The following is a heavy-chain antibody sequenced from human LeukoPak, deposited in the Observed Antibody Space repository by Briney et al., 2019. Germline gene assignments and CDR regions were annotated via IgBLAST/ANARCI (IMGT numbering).Heavy chain of an antibody. Sequence: GESLKISCKGSGYSFTTYWIGWVRQMPGKGLEWMGIIYPGDSDTRYSPSFLGQVTISADKSITTAYLQWSSLKASDTAMYYYARTYCGGDCYYSYFDYWGQGTLVTVSS. D-gene: IGHD2-21*02. CDR3: ARTYCGGDCYYSYFDY. J-gene: IGHJ4*02. CDR1: GYSFTTYW. CDR2: IYPGDSDT. V-gene: IGHV5-51*01.